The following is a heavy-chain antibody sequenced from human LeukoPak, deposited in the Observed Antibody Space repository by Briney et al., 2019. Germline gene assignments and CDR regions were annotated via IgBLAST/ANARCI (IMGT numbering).Heavy chain of an antibody. Sequence: SVKVSCKASGGTFSSYAISWVRQAPGQGLEWMGGIIPIFGTANYAQKFQGRVTIIADESTSTAYMELSSLRSEDTAVYYCAREGAVVSRTGAFDIWGQGTMVTVSS. CDR1: GGTFSSYA. CDR3: AREGAVVSRTGAFDI. D-gene: IGHD2-21*01. V-gene: IGHV1-69*01. J-gene: IGHJ3*02. CDR2: IIPIFGTA.